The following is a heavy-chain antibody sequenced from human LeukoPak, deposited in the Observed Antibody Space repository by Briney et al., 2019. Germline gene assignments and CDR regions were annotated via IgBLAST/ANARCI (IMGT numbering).Heavy chain of an antibody. Sequence: GGSLRLSCAASGFDFSSNWMHWVRHAPGQGLVWVSRIKGDGISTNYADSVKGRFTISRDIAKNTLYLQMNSLRAEDTAVYYCARMRDYGDYELDYWGQGTLVTVSS. CDR3: ARMRDYGDYELDY. CDR1: GFDFSSNW. D-gene: IGHD4-17*01. J-gene: IGHJ4*02. CDR2: IKGDGIST. V-gene: IGHV3-74*01.